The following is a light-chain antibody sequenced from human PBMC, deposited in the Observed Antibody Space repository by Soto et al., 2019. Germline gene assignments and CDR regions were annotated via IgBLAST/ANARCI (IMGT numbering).Light chain of an antibody. J-gene: IGKJ1*01. CDR1: QSISSW. V-gene: IGKV1-5*03. CDR3: QQYNPDST. Sequence: DIQMTQSPATLSASVGDRVTITCRASQSISSWLAWYQQKPGKPPKLLIYMASNLESGVPSRFSGSGSGTEFTLTITSLQPDDSATYYCQQYNPDSTFGQGTKVE. CDR2: MAS.